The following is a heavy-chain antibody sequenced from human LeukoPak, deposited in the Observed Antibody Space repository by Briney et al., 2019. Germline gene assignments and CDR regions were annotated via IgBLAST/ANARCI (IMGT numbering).Heavy chain of an antibody. CDR3: ARYIAARDY. CDR1: GGSFSGYY. J-gene: IGHJ4*02. CDR2: INHSGST. Sequence: SETLSLTCAVYGGSFSGYYWSWIRQPPGKGLEWIGEINHSGSTNYNPSLKSRVTISVDTSENQFSLKLSSVTAADTAVYYCARYIAARDYWGQGTLVTVSS. D-gene: IGHD6-6*01. V-gene: IGHV4-34*01.